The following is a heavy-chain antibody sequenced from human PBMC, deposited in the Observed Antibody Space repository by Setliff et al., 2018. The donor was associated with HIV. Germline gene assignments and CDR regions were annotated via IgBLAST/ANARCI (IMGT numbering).Heavy chain of an antibody. CDR1: GFSFSSYG. CDR2: IWYDGRNK. V-gene: IGHV3-33*06. D-gene: IGHD2-15*01. CDR3: AKGFSGGTCNAHGFDI. J-gene: IGHJ3*02. Sequence: GGSLRLSCAASGFSFSSYGMHWVRQAPGKGLDWVATIWYDGRNKHYADSVKGRFTISRDNSKNTLYLQMNSLRAEDTAVYYCAKGFSGGTCNAHGFDIWGQGTMVTVSS.